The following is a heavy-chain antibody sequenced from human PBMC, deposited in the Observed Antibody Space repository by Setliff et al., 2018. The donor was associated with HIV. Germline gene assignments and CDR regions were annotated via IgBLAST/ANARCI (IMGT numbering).Heavy chain of an antibody. D-gene: IGHD2-2*01. J-gene: IGHJ4*02. CDR2: IYSDGTT. Sequence: GGPLRLSCAASGFSVSNYYMAWVRQAPGKGLEWVSTIYSDGTTYHADSVKGRFTLSRDNSKNTLFLQMNSLRPEDTAVFYCARLRLFSSALDYWGQGTLVTVSS. V-gene: IGHV3-66*02. CDR3: ARLRLFSSALDY. CDR1: GFSVSNYY.